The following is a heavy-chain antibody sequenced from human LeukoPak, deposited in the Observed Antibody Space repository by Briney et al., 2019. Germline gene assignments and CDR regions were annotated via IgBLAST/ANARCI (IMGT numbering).Heavy chain of an antibody. Sequence: SETLSLTCTVSGGSISSYYWSWIRQPPGKGLEWIGYIYNSGNTNYNPSLKSRVTISVDTSKNQFSLKLSSVTAADTAVYYCARLQKLATYYYDSRGYYPDAFDIWGQGTMVTVSS. J-gene: IGHJ3*02. CDR2: IYNSGNT. CDR1: GGSISSYY. V-gene: IGHV4-59*08. D-gene: IGHD3-22*01. CDR3: ARLQKLATYYYDSRGYYPDAFDI.